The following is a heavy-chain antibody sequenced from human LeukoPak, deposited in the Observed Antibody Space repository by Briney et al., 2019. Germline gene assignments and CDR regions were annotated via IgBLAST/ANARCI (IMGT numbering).Heavy chain of an antibody. CDR1: GYSSTSYW. CDR3: ARKVRRITMIVVANDAFDI. V-gene: IGHV5-51*01. Sequence: GESLKISCKGSGYSSTSYWIGWVRQMPGKGLEWMGIIYPGDSDTRYSPSFQGQVTISADKSISTAYLQWSSLKASDTAMYYCARKVRRITMIVVANDAFDIWGQGTMVTVSS. CDR2: IYPGDSDT. D-gene: IGHD3-22*01. J-gene: IGHJ3*02.